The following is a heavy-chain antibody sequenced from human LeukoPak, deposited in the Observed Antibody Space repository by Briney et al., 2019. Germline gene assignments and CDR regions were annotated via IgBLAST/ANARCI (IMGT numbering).Heavy chain of an antibody. D-gene: IGHD3-10*01. V-gene: IGHV3-23*01. CDR3: AKTRTFHYYGSGSYPLT. CDR1: GFTFSSYG. J-gene: IGHJ4*01. CDR2: ISGSGGST. Sequence: GGSLRLSCAASGFTFSSYGMSWVRQAPGKGLEWVSAISGSGGSTYYADSVKGRFTISRDNSKNTLYLQMNSLRAEDTAVYYCAKTRTFHYYGSGSYPLTWGHGTLVTVSS.